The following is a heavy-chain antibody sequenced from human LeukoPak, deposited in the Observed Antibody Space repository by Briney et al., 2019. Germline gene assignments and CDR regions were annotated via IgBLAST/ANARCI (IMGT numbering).Heavy chain of an antibody. D-gene: IGHD3-10*01. CDR3: ARCCTYYYGSGSSTNYYYGMDV. Sequence: ASVKVSCKASGYTFASYDINWVRQATGQGLERMGWMNPNSGNTGYAQKFQGRVTMTRNTSISTAYMELSSLRSEDTAVYYCARCCTYYYGSGSSTNYYYGMDVWGQGTTVTVSS. CDR2: MNPNSGNT. V-gene: IGHV1-8*01. CDR1: GYTFASYD. J-gene: IGHJ6*02.